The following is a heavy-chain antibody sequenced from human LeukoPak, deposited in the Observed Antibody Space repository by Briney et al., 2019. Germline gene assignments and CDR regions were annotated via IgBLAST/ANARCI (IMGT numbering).Heavy chain of an antibody. CDR1: GGSISSGSYY. CDR2: TYTSGST. J-gene: IGHJ5*02. Sequence: PSQTLSLTCTVSGGSISSGSYYWSWIRQPAGKGLEWIARTYTSGSTNYNPSLKSRVTISVDTSKNQFSLKLSSVTAADTAVYYCARLYYDFWSPQDWFDPWGQGTLVTVSS. CDR3: ARLYYDFWSPQDWFDP. V-gene: IGHV4-61*02. D-gene: IGHD3-3*01.